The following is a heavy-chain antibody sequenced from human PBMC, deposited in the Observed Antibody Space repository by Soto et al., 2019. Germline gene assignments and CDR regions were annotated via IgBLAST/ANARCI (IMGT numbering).Heavy chain of an antibody. CDR1: GGSISSGGYY. Sequence: SETLSLTCTVSGGSISSGGYYWSWIRQHPGKGLEWIGYIYYSGSTYYNPSLKSRVTISVDTSKNQFSLKLSSVTAADTAVYYCARDHPQSGNIDYWGQGALVTVSS. CDR2: IYYSGST. D-gene: IGHD1-1*01. CDR3: ARDHPQSGNIDY. V-gene: IGHV4-31*03. J-gene: IGHJ4*02.